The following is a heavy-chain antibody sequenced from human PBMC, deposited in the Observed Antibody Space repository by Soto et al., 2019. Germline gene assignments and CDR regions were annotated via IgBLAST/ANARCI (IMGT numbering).Heavy chain of an antibody. Sequence: GGSLRLSCAASGFIFSSYAMHWVRQAPGKGLEYVSAISSNGGSTYYANSVKGRFTISRDNSKNTLSLQMGSLRAEDTAVYYCTTGLSNGYYNFDYWGQGTPVTVSS. D-gene: IGHD3-22*01. CDR1: GFIFSSYA. CDR2: ISSNGGST. J-gene: IGHJ4*02. V-gene: IGHV3-64*01. CDR3: TTGLSNGYYNFDY.